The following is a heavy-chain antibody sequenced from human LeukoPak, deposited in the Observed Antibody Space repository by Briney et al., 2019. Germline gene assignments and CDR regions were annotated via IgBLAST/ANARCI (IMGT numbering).Heavy chain of an antibody. CDR2: ISAYNGNT. V-gene: IGHV1-18*01. D-gene: IGHD2-15*01. Sequence: ASVKVSCKASGYTFTSYGISWVRQAPGQGLEWMGWISAYNGNTNYAQKLQGRVTMTTDTSTSTAYMELRSLRSDDTAVYYCARARCIGGSCYSSYNWFDPWGQGTLVTVSS. CDR1: GYTFTSYG. J-gene: IGHJ5*02. CDR3: ARARCIGGSCYSSYNWFDP.